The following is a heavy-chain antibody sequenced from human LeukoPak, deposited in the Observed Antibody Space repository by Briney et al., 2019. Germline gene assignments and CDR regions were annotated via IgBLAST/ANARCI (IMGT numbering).Heavy chain of an antibody. CDR1: GFTFDDYG. J-gene: IGHJ6*02. CDR2: INWNGGST. CDR3: ARDPYSIITGTTHYCYGMDV. Sequence: PGGSLRLSCAASGFTFDDYGMSWVRQAPGKGLEWVSGINWNGGSTGYADSVKGRFTISRDNAKNSLYLQMNSLRAEDTALYHCARDPYSIITGTTHYCYGMDVWGQGTTVTVSS. V-gene: IGHV3-20*01. D-gene: IGHD1-7*01.